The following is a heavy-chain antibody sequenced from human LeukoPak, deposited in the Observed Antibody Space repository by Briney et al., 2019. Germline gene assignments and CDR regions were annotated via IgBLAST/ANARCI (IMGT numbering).Heavy chain of an antibody. V-gene: IGHV1-69*13. CDR2: IIPIFGTA. D-gene: IGHD2-15*01. J-gene: IGHJ6*03. Sequence: SVKVSCKASGGTFSSYAISWVRQAPGQGLEWMGGIIPIFGTANYAQKFQGRVTITADESTSTAYMELSSLRSEDTAVYYCARVSCGGSCYRTDYYYYYYMDVWGKGTTVTISS. CDR1: GGTFSSYA. CDR3: ARVSCGGSCYRTDYYYYYYMDV.